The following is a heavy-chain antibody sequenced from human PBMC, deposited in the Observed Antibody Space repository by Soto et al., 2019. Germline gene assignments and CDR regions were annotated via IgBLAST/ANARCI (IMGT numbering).Heavy chain of an antibody. D-gene: IGHD2-15*01. CDR1: GFTFSSYD. Sequence: EVQLVESGGGLVQPGGSLRLSCAASGFTFSSYDMNWVRQAPGKGLEWVSYISSSGSTIYYADSVKGRFTISRDNAKNSLYLQMNSLRAEDTAVYYCARGGDIVVVVSATPSWFDPWGQGTLVTVSS. CDR3: ARGGDIVVVVSATPSWFDP. J-gene: IGHJ5*02. V-gene: IGHV3-48*03. CDR2: ISSSGSTI.